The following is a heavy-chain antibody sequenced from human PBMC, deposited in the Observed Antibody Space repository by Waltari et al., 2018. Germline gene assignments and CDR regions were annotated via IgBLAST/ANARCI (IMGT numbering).Heavy chain of an antibody. Sequence: EVQLLESGGGLVQPGGSLRLSCAASGFTFSSYAMSWVRQAPGKGLGWVSAISGSGGSTYYADSVKGRLTISRDNSKNTLYLQMNSLRAEDTAVYYCAKVPDYDISYFDYWGQGTMVTVSS. J-gene: IGHJ4*03. CDR1: GFTFSSYA. D-gene: IGHD3-9*01. CDR2: ISGSGGST. CDR3: AKVPDYDISYFDY. V-gene: IGHV3-23*01.